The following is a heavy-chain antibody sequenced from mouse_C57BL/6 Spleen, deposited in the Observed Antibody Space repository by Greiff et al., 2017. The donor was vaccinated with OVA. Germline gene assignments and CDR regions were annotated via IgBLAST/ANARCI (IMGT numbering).Heavy chain of an antibody. Sequence: EVKLQESGPGLVKPSQSLSLTCSVSGYSITSGYYWYWIRQLPGNNLEWVGFISYDGSTNYNPSLKNRFSITRDTSKNQFFLKLNSVTTEDTATYYCARYDYDGDYWGQGTTLTVSA. CDR2: ISYDGST. CDR1: GYSITSGYY. CDR3: ARYDYDGDY. D-gene: IGHD2-4*01. J-gene: IGHJ2*01. V-gene: IGHV3-6*01.